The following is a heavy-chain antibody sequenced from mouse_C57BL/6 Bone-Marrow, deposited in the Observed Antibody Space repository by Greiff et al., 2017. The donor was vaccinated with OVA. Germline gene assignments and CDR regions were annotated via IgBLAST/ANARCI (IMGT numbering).Heavy chain of an antibody. J-gene: IGHJ3*01. CDR2: ISSGGDYI. CDR3: TRDRGLRPWFAY. D-gene: IGHD2-4*01. CDR1: LSPIISYT. V-gene: IGHV5-9-1*02. Sequence: EVKLQESGEGLVKPGGSLKLSCAASLSPIISYTMSWVRQTPEKRLEWVAYISSGGDYIYYADTVKGRFTISRDNARNTLYLQMSSLKSEDTAMYYCTRDRGLRPWFAYWGQGTLVTVSA.